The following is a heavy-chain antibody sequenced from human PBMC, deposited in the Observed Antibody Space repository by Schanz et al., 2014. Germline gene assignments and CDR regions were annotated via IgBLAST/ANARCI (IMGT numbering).Heavy chain of an antibody. D-gene: IGHD3-10*01. CDR1: GFSFSNYA. CDR2: IKEDGSEK. V-gene: IGHV3-7*02. J-gene: IGHJ4*02. Sequence: EVQLLESGGGLVEPGGSLRLSCAASGFSFSNYAMSWVRQAPGKGLEWVANIKEDGSEKYYVDSVKGRFTISRDNAKNSLFLQMNSLRPEDTAVYYCARGGFGEVSYFDYWGQGTLVTVSS. CDR3: ARGGFGEVSYFDY.